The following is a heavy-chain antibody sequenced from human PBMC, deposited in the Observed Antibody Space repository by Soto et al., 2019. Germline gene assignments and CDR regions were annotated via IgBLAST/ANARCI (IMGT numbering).Heavy chain of an antibody. CDR3: ARVGDTRYYFDY. Sequence: QVQLVQSGAEVKKPGSSVKVSCKASGGTFSSYAISWVRQAPGQGLEWMGGIIPIFGTANYAQKFQGRVTITADESTITAYMKMSSLRSEDTAVYYCARVGDTRYYFDYWGQGTLVTVSS. J-gene: IGHJ4*02. CDR1: GGTFSSYA. D-gene: IGHD3-10*01. CDR2: IIPIFGTA. V-gene: IGHV1-69*01.